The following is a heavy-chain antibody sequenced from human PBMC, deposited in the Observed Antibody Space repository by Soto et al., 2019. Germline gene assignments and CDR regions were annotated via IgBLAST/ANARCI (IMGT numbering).Heavy chain of an antibody. J-gene: IGHJ6*02. CDR3: ARGTTTSACSARDV. D-gene: IGHD1-1*01. CDR2: ISYDGDNK. V-gene: IGHV3-30-3*01. CDR1: GFTFSYHA. Sequence: QVQLVESGGGVVQPGRSLRLSCAASGFTFSYHALNWVRQAPGKGLEWVAVISYDGDNKYIAESVKGRFTISRDTSKNTVSLQMNSLRAEDTAMYFCARGTTTSACSARDVWGQGTTVTVSS.